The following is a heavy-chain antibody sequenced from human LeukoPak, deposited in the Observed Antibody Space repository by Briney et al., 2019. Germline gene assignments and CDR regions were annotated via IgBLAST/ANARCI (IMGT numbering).Heavy chain of an antibody. CDR2: INQDGSVK. D-gene: IGHD4-17*01. V-gene: IGHV3-7*05. CDR1: GFTFSNFW. CDR3: ARDDAPDYGDFELFGY. Sequence: GGSLRLSCAASGFTFSNFWMTWVRQAPGKGLELVANINQDGSVKYYVDSVKGRFTISRDNAKNSFYLQMNSLRAEDTAVYFCARDDAPDYGDFELFGYWGQGTLVTVSS. J-gene: IGHJ4*02.